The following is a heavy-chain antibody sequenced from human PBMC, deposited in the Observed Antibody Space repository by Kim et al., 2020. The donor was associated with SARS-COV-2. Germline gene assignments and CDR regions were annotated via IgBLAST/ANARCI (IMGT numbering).Heavy chain of an antibody. CDR3: ASSRKYQLPTYNWFDP. Sequence: SETLSLTCTVSGGSISSGGYYWSWIRQHPGKGLEWIGYIYYSGSTYYNPSLKSRVTISVDTSKNQFSLKLSSVTAADTAVYYCASSRKYQLPTYNWFDPWGQGTLVTVSS. CDR2: IYYSGST. CDR1: GGSISSGGYY. D-gene: IGHD2-2*01. V-gene: IGHV4-31*03. J-gene: IGHJ5*02.